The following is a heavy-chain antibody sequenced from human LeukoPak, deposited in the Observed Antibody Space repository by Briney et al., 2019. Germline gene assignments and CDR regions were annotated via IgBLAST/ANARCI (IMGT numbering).Heavy chain of an antibody. J-gene: IGHJ6*03. CDR3: ARLKVGPNGYYYYYYMDV. V-gene: IGHV1-18*01. CDR2: ISAYNANT. Sequence: ASVKVSCKASGYTFTSFGISWVRQAPGQGLEWMGWISAYNANTNFAQNLQGRVTMTTDTSTTTAYMELRSLRSDDTAVYYCARLKVGPNGYYYYYYMDVWGKGTTVTVSS. D-gene: IGHD1-26*01. CDR1: GYTFTSFG.